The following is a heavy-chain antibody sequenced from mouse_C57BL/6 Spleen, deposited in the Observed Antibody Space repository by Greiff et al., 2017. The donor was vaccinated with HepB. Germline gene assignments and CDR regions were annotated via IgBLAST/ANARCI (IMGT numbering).Heavy chain of an antibody. CDR2: ISLKSDNYAT. J-gene: IGHJ2*01. D-gene: IGHD2-4*01. V-gene: IGHV6-3*01. Sequence: EVQLVESGGGLVQPGGSMKLSCVASGFTFSNYWMNWVRQSPEKGLEWVAHISLKSDNYATHYAESVKGRFTISRDDSKSSVYRQMNNLRAEDTGSYYCTEDYDSGGYWGQGTTLTVSS. CDR3: TEDYDSGGY. CDR1: GFTFSNYW.